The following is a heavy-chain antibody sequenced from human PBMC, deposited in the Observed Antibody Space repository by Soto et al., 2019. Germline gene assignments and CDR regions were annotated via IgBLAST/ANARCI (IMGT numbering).Heavy chain of an antibody. Sequence: GGSLRLSCAASGFTFSSHAMSWVRQAPGKGLEWVSAISVSGGNTYYVDSVEGRFTISRDNSKNTLYLQMISLRAEDTAVYYCAKDQGARTFGFWGKGTTVTVSS. CDR3: AKDQGARTFGF. CDR2: ISVSGGNT. V-gene: IGHV3-23*01. D-gene: IGHD3-10*01. CDR1: GFTFSSHA. J-gene: IGHJ6*04.